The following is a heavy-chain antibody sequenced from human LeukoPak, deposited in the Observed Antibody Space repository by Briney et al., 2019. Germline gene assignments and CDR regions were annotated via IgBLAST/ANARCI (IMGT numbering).Heavy chain of an antibody. CDR1: GFTFNHHG. CDR3: ARDAQRGFDYSNSLEY. J-gene: IGHJ4*02. Sequence: PGRSLRLSCAAAGFTFNHHGFHWVRQAPGKGLEWVAVIWSDGTNQYYADSVKGRFTISRDDSGNTVYLQMNSLRPEDTGVYYCARDAQRGFDYSNSLEYWGQGTPVTVST. CDR2: IWSDGTNQ. D-gene: IGHD4-11*01. V-gene: IGHV3-33*01.